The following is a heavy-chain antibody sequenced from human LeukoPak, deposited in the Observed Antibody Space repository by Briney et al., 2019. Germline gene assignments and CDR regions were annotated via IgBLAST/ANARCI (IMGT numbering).Heavy chain of an antibody. J-gene: IGHJ3*02. Sequence: AGSLRLSCAASGFTFSSYSMNWVRQAPGKGLEWVSSISSSSSYIYYADSVKGRFTISRDNAKNSLYLQMNSLRAEDTAVYYCARDIAAADLNAFDIWGQGTMVTVSS. CDR2: ISSSSSYI. CDR1: GFTFSSYS. CDR3: ARDIAAADLNAFDI. D-gene: IGHD6-13*01. V-gene: IGHV3-21*01.